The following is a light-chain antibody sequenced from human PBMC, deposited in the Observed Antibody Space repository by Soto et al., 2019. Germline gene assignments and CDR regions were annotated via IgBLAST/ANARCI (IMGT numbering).Light chain of an antibody. V-gene: IGKV3-11*01. Sequence: EIVLTQSPDTLSLSPGERATLSCRASQNVANYLDWYQQKPGQAPRLLIYESSNRATGIAARFSGSGSGTDFTLTVNSLQSEDIAVYYCQQYHNWPVTFGGGTKVDI. J-gene: IGKJ4*01. CDR2: ESS. CDR1: QNVANY. CDR3: QQYHNWPVT.